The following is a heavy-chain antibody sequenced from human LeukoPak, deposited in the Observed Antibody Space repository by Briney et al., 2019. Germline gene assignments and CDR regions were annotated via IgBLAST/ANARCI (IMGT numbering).Heavy chain of an antibody. Sequence: GASVKVSCKASGYTFTGYYMHWVRQAPGQGLEWMGRINPNSGGTNYAQKFQGRVTMTRDTSISTAYMELSRLRSEDTAVYYCASSKGYSSSPNGPHTYYYYYYGMDVWGQGTTVTVSS. V-gene: IGHV1-2*06. CDR2: INPNSGGT. CDR3: ASSKGYSSSPNGPHTYYYYYYGMDV. J-gene: IGHJ6*02. CDR1: GYTFTGYY. D-gene: IGHD6-13*01.